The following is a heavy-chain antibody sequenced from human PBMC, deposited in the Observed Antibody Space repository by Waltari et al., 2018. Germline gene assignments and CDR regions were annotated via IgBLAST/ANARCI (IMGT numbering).Heavy chain of an antibody. J-gene: IGHJ4*02. Sequence: QVQMVQSGAEVKKPGSSVKVSCKPSGGTLSDYTINWVRQAPGQGIEWMGRIIPIFGKANYAQKFQGRVTFTADKSTHTAYMEVSGLTSEDTALYYCARDDATTGHLDSWGQGTPVTISS. D-gene: IGHD1-1*01. CDR3: ARDDATTGHLDS. V-gene: IGHV1-69*08. CDR2: IIPIFGKA. CDR1: GGTLSDYT.